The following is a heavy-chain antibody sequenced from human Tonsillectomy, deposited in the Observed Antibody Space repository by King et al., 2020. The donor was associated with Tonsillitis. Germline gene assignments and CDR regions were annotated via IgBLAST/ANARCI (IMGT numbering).Heavy chain of an antibody. CDR2: ISYDGNNK. Sequence: VQLVESGGGVVQPGRSLRLSCAASGFTFSTYGMHWVRQAPGKGLEWVAVISYDGNNKYYADAVKGRFTISRDNAKNTLYRQMNSLRAEDTTVYYCARASLQVVYFASSGQRALGTLSS. J-gene: IGHJ4*02. V-gene: IGHV3-33*05. CDR1: GFTFSTYG. CDR3: ARASLQVVYFAS. D-gene: IGHD2-15*01.